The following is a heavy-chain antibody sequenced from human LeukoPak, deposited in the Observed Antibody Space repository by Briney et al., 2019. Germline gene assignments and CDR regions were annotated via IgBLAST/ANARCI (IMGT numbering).Heavy chain of an antibody. Sequence: GGSLRLSCAASGFTVSSNYMSWVRQAPGKGLEWVSVIYSGGSTYYADSVKGRFTISRDNAKNSLYLQMNSLRAEDTAVYYCVRVYDSSGYYYFDYWGQGTLVTVSS. V-gene: IGHV3-66*01. CDR2: IYSGGST. CDR3: VRVYDSSGYYYFDY. CDR1: GFTVSSNY. J-gene: IGHJ4*02. D-gene: IGHD3-22*01.